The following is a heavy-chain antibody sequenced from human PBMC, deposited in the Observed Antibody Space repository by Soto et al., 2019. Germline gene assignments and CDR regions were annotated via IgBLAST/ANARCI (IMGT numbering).Heavy chain of an antibody. V-gene: IGHV3-53*01. CDR3: ARDRYYDFWSGYYKDPYYYGMDV. Sequence: RRLSCAASGFTVSSNYMSWVRQAPGKGLEWVSVIYSGGSTYYADSVKGRFTISRDNSKNTLYLQMNSLRAEDTAVYYCARDRYYDFWSGYYKDPYYYGMDVWGQGTTVTVSS. CDR1: GFTVSSNY. D-gene: IGHD3-3*01. J-gene: IGHJ6*02. CDR2: IYSGGST.